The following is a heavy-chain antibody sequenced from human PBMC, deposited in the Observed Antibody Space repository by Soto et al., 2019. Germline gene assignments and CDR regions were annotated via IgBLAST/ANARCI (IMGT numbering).Heavy chain of an antibody. Sequence: GESLKISCQGSGYRFTSSWIAWVRQVPGRGLEWMGKIDPSDSYTNYSPSFEGHVTFSADKSINTAYLQWTSLQASDTAIYYCARKCGDSSRYYNDAFDIWGQGTMVTVSS. V-gene: IGHV5-10-1*01. CDR3: ARKCGDSSRYYNDAFDI. CDR1: GYRFTSSW. J-gene: IGHJ3*02. D-gene: IGHD3-22*01. CDR2: IDPSDSYT.